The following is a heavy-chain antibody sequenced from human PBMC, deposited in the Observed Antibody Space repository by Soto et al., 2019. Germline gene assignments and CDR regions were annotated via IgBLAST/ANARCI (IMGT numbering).Heavy chain of an antibody. CDR3: ARDLAAYIAVAGNLTYYYYYYGMDV. Sequence: SLRLSCAASGFTFSSYWMSWVRQAPGKGLEWVANIKQDGSEKYYVDSVKGRFTISRDNAKNSLYLQMNSLRAEDTAVYYCARDLAAYIAVAGNLTYYYYYYGMDVWGQGTTVTVSS. D-gene: IGHD6-19*01. V-gene: IGHV3-7*01. J-gene: IGHJ6*02. CDR1: GFTFSSYW. CDR2: IKQDGSEK.